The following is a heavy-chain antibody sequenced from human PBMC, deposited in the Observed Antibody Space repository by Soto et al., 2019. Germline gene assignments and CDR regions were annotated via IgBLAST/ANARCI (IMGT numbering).Heavy chain of an antibody. V-gene: IGHV3-33*01. Sequence: GGSLRLSCAASGFTFSSYGMHWVRQAPGKGLEWVAVIWYDGSNKYYADSVKGRFTISRDNSKNTLYLQMNSLRAEDTAVYYCARDQIAAAADYYYYGMDVWGQGTTVTVSS. CDR3: ARDQIAAAADYYYYGMDV. CDR1: GFTFSSYG. D-gene: IGHD6-13*01. CDR2: IWYDGSNK. J-gene: IGHJ6*02.